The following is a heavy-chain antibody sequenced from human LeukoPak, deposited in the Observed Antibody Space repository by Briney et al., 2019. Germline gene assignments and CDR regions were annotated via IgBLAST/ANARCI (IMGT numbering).Heavy chain of an antibody. CDR2: IKEDGSEK. CDR3: ARAYSSNWYDAFDL. D-gene: IGHD6-13*01. Sequence: GGSLRLSCAASGFIFSDYWMSWVRQAPGEGLEWVANIKEDGSEKYYVDSVKGRFTISRDNAKNSLYLQMNRLRAEDTAIYYCARAYSSNWYDAFDLWGQGTMVTVSS. J-gene: IGHJ3*01. CDR1: GFIFSDYW. V-gene: IGHV3-7*01.